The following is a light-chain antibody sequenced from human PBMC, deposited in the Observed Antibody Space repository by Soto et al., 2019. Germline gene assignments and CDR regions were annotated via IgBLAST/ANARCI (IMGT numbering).Light chain of an antibody. CDR3: QQSYSTPRLFT. CDR1: QSISRF. CDR2: AAS. Sequence: DIPMTQSPSSLSASVGDRVTITCRASQSISRFLNWYQQKPGKAPKLLIYAASSLQSGVPSRFSGSGSGTDFTLTISSLQPEDSATYYCQQSYSTPRLFTFGQGINLEIK. J-gene: IGKJ2*01. V-gene: IGKV1-39*01.